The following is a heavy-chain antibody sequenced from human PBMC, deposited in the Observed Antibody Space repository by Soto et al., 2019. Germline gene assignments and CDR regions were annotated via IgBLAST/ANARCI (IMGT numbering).Heavy chain of an antibody. V-gene: IGHV4-39*01. D-gene: IGHD6-13*01. J-gene: IGHJ4*02. CDR2: NYYSGST. Sequence: SETLSLTCTVSGGSISSSSYYWGWIRQPPGKGLEWIGSNYYSGSTYYNPSLKSRVTISVDTSKNQFSLKLSSVTAADTAVYYCARLIAAANLDYWGQGTLVTVSS. CDR1: GGSISSSSYY. CDR3: ARLIAAANLDY.